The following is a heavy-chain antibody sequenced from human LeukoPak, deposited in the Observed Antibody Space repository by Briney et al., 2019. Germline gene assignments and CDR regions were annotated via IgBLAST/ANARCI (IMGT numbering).Heavy chain of an antibody. D-gene: IGHD4-11*01. Sequence: GGSLRLSCAASGFSFNTYSMTWVRQAPGKGLEWISHISAASHGIYYADSVKGRFTISRDNARNSLYLQMNNLRVEDTAVYYCARGYTNYGYVFDIWGQGTMVTVSS. CDR3: ARGYTNYGYVFDI. V-gene: IGHV3-48*04. CDR1: GFSFNTYS. CDR2: ISAASHGI. J-gene: IGHJ3*02.